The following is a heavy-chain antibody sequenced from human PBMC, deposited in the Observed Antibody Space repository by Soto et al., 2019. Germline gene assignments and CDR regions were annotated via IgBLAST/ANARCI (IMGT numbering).Heavy chain of an antibody. CDR1: GGSISSYY. Sequence: PSETLSLTCTVSGGSISSYYWSWIRQPTGKGLEWIGYIYYSGSTNYNPSLKSRVTISVDTSKNQFSLKLSSVTAADTAVYYCARHSSSSWYSNWFDPWGQGTLVTVSS. D-gene: IGHD6-13*01. CDR2: IYYSGST. CDR3: ARHSSSSWYSNWFDP. V-gene: IGHV4-59*08. J-gene: IGHJ5*02.